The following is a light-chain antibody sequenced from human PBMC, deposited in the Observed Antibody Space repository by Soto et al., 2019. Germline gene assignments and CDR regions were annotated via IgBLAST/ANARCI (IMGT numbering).Light chain of an antibody. CDR1: SNNLGARYD. CDR2: GKR. CDR3: QYDDSSLSVCYD. J-gene: IGLJ1*01. Sequence: SVLTHPPSIPPDQRKSITLHSPAHSNNLGARYDAHWYQQLPRTAPKLLIYGKRNRPSGVHDRFSDSKSGTPPSLPTTGFQAEDEADYCGQYDDSSLSVCYDFGCGTKFTGL. V-gene: IGLV1-40*01.